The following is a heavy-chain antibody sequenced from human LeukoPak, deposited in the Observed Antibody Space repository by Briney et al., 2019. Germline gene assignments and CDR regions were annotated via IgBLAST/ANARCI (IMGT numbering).Heavy chain of an antibody. CDR2: IYYSGNT. J-gene: IGHJ4*01. D-gene: IGHD1-14*01. CDR3: ARVGTGNFDY. CDR1: GGSISSYY. V-gene: IGHV4-59*01. Sequence: SETLSLTCTVSGGSISSYYWSWIRQPPGKGLEWIGYIYYSGNTNYNPSLKSRVTISIDTSRNQLSLKLNSVTAADTAVYYCARVGTGNFDYWGHGTLVTVSS.